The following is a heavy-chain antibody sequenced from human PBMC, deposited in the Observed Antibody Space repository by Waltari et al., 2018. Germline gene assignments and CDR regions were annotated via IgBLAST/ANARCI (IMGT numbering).Heavy chain of an antibody. D-gene: IGHD5-18*01. CDR2: IYSSGSN. CDR3: ARARILGYRYGYLDY. Sequence: QVQLQESGPGLVKPSETLSLTCTVSGGSISSYYWSWIRQPPGKGLEWIGYIYSSGSNNYNPSLKSRVTISVDTSKNQFSLKLSSVTAADTAVYYCARARILGYRYGYLDYWGQGTLVTVSS. V-gene: IGHV4-59*01. CDR1: GGSISSYY. J-gene: IGHJ4*02.